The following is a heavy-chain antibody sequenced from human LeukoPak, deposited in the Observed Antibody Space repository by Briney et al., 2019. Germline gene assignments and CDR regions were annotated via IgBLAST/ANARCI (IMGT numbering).Heavy chain of an antibody. CDR1: GFTFSFYA. CDR2: ISSNGGST. J-gene: IGHJ3*01. D-gene: IGHD3-22*01. CDR3: VKGFPHYYDSSGFGAFDV. V-gene: IGHV3-64D*09. Sequence: AGSLTLSCSASGFTFSFYAMGWVRQAQGKGLKYVSAISSNGGSTYYADSVKGRFTISRDNSKDTLYLQMSSLRADDTAVYYCVKGFPHYYDSSGFGAFDVWGQGTSVTVSS.